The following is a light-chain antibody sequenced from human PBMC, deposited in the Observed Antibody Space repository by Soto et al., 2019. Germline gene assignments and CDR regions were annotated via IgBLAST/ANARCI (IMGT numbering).Light chain of an antibody. CDR2: AAS. V-gene: IGKV1-39*01. Sequence: DIQVTQSPSSLSASVGDRVTITCRTSQNINIFLNWYQQKPGRAPMVVIRAASNLESGVPSRFSGRGSGTEFTLTISNLQPGDSALYFCQESYSPPLAFGGGTRVEIK. CDR3: QESYSPPLA. CDR1: QNINIF. J-gene: IGKJ4*01.